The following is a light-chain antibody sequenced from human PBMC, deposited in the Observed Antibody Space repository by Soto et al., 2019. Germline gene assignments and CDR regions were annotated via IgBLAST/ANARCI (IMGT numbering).Light chain of an antibody. CDR1: QSVSSTY. CDR2: GAS. CDR3: QQYDDSLSPLYT. J-gene: IGKJ2*01. V-gene: IGKV3-20*01. Sequence: EIVLTQSPGTLSLSPGERATLSCRASQSVSSTYLVWYQQKPGQAPRLLIYGASSRASGIPDRFSGSGSGTDFPLTISRLEPEDSAVYYCQQYDDSLSPLYTFGQGTKLEIK.